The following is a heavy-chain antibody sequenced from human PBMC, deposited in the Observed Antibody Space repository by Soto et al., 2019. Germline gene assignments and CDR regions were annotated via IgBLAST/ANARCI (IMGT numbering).Heavy chain of an antibody. Sequence: GGSLRLSCAASGFTFSSYAMSWVRQAPGKGLEWVSAISGSGGSTYYADSVKGRFTISRDNSKNTLYLQMNSLRAEDTAVYYCAKGGGLELDYYYGMDVWGQGTTVTVSS. CDR3: AKGGGLELDYYYGMDV. J-gene: IGHJ6*02. CDR1: GFTFSSYA. CDR2: ISGSGGST. V-gene: IGHV3-23*01. D-gene: IGHD1-7*01.